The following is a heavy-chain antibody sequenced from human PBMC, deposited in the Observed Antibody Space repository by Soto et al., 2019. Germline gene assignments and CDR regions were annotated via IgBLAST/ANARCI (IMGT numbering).Heavy chain of an antibody. CDR2: FFIGGNT. CDR3: ARGRAWLRFDY. V-gene: IGHV4-39*01. CDR1: GGSISSSTYY. D-gene: IGHD5-12*01. J-gene: IGHJ4*02. Sequence: SETLSLTCTVSGGSISSSTYYWGWMRQPPGKGLEWIASFFIGGNTYYNPSLKSRVTISVDTSKNQLSLKLSSVTAADTAVYYCARGRAWLRFDYWGQGTLVTVSS.